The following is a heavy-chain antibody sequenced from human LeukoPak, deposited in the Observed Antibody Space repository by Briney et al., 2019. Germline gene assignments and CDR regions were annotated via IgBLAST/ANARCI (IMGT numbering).Heavy chain of an antibody. CDR3: ARESPTVVTPYYFDY. V-gene: IGHV1-69*01. Sequence: SVKVSCKASGGTFSSYAISWVRQAPGQGLEWMGGIIPIFGTANYAQKFQGRVTITADESTSTAYMELSSLRSEDTAVYYCARESPTVVTPYYFDYWGQGTLVTVSS. J-gene: IGHJ4*02. CDR2: IIPIFGTA. CDR1: GGTFSSYA. D-gene: IGHD4-23*01.